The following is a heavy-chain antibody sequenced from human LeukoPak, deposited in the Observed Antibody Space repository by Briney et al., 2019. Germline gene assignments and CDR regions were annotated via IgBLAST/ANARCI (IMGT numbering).Heavy chain of an antibody. V-gene: IGHV3-53*01. CDR2: IYSDNT. CDR1: GFTVSSNS. D-gene: IGHD4-17*01. Sequence: GGSLRLSCTVSGFTVSSNSMSWVRQAPGKGLEWVSFIYSDNTHYSDSVKGRFTISRDNSKNTLYLQMNSLRAEDTAVYYCARRDGDYSHPNDYWGQGTLVTVSS. J-gene: IGHJ4*02. CDR3: ARRDGDYSHPNDY.